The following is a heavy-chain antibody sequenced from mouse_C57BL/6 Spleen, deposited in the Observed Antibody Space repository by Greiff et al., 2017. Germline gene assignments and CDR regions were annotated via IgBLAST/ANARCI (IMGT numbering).Heavy chain of an antibody. CDR3: ARSYYGSSYGY. CDR2: INPNNGGT. Sequence: EVQLQQPGPELVKPGASVKISCKASGYTFTDYYMNWVKQSHGKSLEWIGDINPNNGGTSYNQKFKGKATLTVDKSSSTAYMELRSLTSEDSAVYYCARSYYGSSYGYWGQGTTLTVSS. D-gene: IGHD1-1*01. V-gene: IGHV1-26*01. J-gene: IGHJ2*01. CDR1: GYTFTDYY.